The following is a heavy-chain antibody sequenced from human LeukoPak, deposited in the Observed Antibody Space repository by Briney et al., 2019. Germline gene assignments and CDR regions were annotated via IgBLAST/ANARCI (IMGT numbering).Heavy chain of an antibody. V-gene: IGHV3-23*01. CDR3: AKDREITGATTLAFDY. D-gene: IGHD1-26*01. J-gene: IGHJ4*02. Sequence: GGSLRHSCAASGFTFSSYAMSWVRQAPGKGLEWVSAISGSGGSTYYADSVKGRFTISRDNSKNTLYLQMNSLRAEDTAVYYCAKDREITGATTLAFDYWGQGTLVTVSS. CDR1: GFTFSSYA. CDR2: ISGSGGST.